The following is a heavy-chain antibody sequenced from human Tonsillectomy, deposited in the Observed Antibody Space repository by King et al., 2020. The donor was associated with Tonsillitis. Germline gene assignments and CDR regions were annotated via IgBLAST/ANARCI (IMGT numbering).Heavy chain of an antibody. CDR2: INPNSGGT. V-gene: IGHV1-2*02. Sequence: VQLVQSGAEVKKPGASVKVSCKASGYTFTGYYMHWVRQAPGQGLEWMGWINPNSGGTKYAQKFQGRVTMTRDTSISTAYMELSRLRSDDTAVYYCARVRPKLVVVPADPPWDYYYGMDVWGQGTTVTVSS. CDR1: GYTFTGYY. J-gene: IGHJ6*02. CDR3: ARVRPKLVVVPADPPWDYYYGMDV. D-gene: IGHD2-2*01.